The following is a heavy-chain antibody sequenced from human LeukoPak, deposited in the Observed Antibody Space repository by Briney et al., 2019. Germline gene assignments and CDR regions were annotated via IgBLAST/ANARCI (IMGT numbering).Heavy chain of an antibody. CDR2: INSDGSSI. V-gene: IGHV3-74*03. CDR1: GFTFSSYW. CDR3: AREGRVSGYDFDC. J-gene: IGHJ4*02. D-gene: IGHD5-12*01. Sequence: GGSLRLSCAASGFTFSSYWMHWVRQAPGKGLVWVSRINSDGSSITYADSVKGRFTISRDNAKNTLYLQMNSPRVEDTAVYYCAREGRVSGYDFDCWGQGALVTVS.